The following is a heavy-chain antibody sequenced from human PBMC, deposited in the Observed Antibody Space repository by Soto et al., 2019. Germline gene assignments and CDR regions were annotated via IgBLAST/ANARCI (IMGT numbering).Heavy chain of an antibody. D-gene: IGHD3-3*01. CDR3: TKDRHPDGIWSLDC. CDR1: GFTFSTYT. V-gene: IGHV3-23*01. J-gene: IGHJ4*02. Sequence: QLLESGGNLVQPGGSLRLSCAAAGFTFSTYTMSWVRQAPGKGPEWVAGFYGGGSTSTFYADSVKGRFTISRDNSKNMLFLQMNSLRAEDTAVYYCTKDRHPDGIWSLDCWGQGTLVTVSS. CDR2: FYGGGSTST.